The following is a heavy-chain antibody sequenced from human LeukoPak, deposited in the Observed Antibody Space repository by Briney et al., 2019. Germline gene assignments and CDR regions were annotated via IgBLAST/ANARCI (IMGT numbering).Heavy chain of an antibody. CDR3: ATDRGGYDPFDY. J-gene: IGHJ4*02. Sequence: PGGSLRLSCAASGFTFSDYTLSWVRQAPGKGLEWVSSISYSSEYIYYADSVEGRFTISRDNAKNSLHLQMNSLRAEDTAIYYCATDRGGYDPFDYWGQGTLVTVSS. CDR1: GFTFSDYT. CDR2: ISYSSEYI. D-gene: IGHD5-12*01. V-gene: IGHV3-21*01.